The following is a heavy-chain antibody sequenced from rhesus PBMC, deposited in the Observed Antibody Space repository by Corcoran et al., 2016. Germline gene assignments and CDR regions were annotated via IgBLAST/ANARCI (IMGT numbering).Heavy chain of an antibody. CDR2: ISCDRRS. J-gene: IGHJ3*01. Sequence: QLQLQESGPGLMKPTETLSLTCAVSGYSISSGYGWSWIRQPPGKGLEWIGYISCDRRSSYTPSLLRRVTISRDTSNNQFALTLSSVTAAATAVSYCARVGAAAALFDFWGHGLRVAVSS. D-gene: IGHD6-31*01. CDR3: ARVGAAAALFDF. V-gene: IGHV4-122*02. CDR1: GYSISSGYG.